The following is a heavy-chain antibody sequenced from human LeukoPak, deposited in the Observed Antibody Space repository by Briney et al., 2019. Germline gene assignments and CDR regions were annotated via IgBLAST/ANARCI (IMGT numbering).Heavy chain of an antibody. J-gene: IGHJ5*02. Sequence: PGGSLRLSCAASGFTFSSYAMSWVRQAPGKGLEWVSAISGSGGSTYYADSVKGRFTISRDNSKNTLYLQMNSLRAEDTAVYYCAKCSEQQLVPFGSRFDPWGQGTLVTVSS. CDR3: AKCSEQQLVPFGSRFDP. D-gene: IGHD6-13*01. V-gene: IGHV3-23*01. CDR2: ISGSGGST. CDR1: GFTFSSYA.